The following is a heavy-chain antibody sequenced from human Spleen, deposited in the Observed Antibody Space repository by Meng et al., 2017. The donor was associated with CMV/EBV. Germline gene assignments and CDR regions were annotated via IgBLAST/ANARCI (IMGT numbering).Heavy chain of an antibody. Sequence: VSCEASGYTFTGYYIHWVRQAPGQGLEWMGWIHPNSGGTNHAQKFQDRVTMTRDTSISAAYMELSSLRSDDTAVYYCARASGTGLDYWGQGTLVTVSS. V-gene: IGHV1-2*02. CDR3: ARASGTGLDY. CDR2: IHPNSGGT. D-gene: IGHD1-1*01. J-gene: IGHJ4*02. CDR1: GYTFTGYY.